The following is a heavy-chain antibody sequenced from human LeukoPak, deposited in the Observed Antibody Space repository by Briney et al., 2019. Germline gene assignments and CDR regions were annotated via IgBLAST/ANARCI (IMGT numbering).Heavy chain of an antibody. CDR1: GGSISSGGYY. D-gene: IGHD2-2*01. V-gene: IGHV4-31*03. J-gene: IGHJ3*02. Sequence: PSQTLSLTCTVSGGSISSGGYYWSWIRQHPGKGLEWIGYIYYSGSTYYNPSLKSRVTISVDTSKNQFSLKLSSVTAADTAVYYCARRYQLLVINDAFDIWGQGTMVTVSS. CDR2: IYYSGST. CDR3: ARRYQLLVINDAFDI.